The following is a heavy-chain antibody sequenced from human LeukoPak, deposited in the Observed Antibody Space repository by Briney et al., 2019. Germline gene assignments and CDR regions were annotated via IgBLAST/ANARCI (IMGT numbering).Heavy chain of an antibody. J-gene: IGHJ6*03. CDR1: GFTFSSYS. CDR2: ISSSSSYI. D-gene: IGHD3-9*01. CDR3: ARESRGYDILTGKYHRGYYSYYMDV. V-gene: IGHV3-21*01. Sequence: GGSLRLSCAACGFTFSSYSMKWVRQAPGKGLEWVSSISSSSSYIYYADSVRGRLTISRDNAKNSLYVKMKSMRAEDTAVYYCARESRGYDILTGKYHRGYYSYYMDVWGKGTTVTVSS.